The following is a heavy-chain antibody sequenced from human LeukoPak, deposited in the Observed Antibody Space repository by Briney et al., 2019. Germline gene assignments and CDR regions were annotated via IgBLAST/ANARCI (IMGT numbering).Heavy chain of an antibody. CDR2: ISGSGGSA. Sequence: GGSLRLSCAASGFNFDAHAMHWVRQAPGKGLEWVSGISGSGGSADYADSVRGRLTISRDSAKKYLFLQMNNLRPEDTALYYCAKGSGSWADYWGQGTLVTVSS. V-gene: IGHV3-9*01. CDR1: GFNFDAHA. J-gene: IGHJ4*02. D-gene: IGHD3-16*01. CDR3: AKGSGSWADY.